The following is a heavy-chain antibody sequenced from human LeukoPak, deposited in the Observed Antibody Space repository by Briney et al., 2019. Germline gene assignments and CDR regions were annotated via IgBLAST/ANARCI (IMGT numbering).Heavy chain of an antibody. D-gene: IGHD3-22*01. CDR3: ARGAYYYDSSGYQIGAPFDY. CDR1: GGSISSYY. CDR2: IYYRGST. Sequence: PSETLSLTCTVSGGSISSYYWSWIRQPPGKGLEWIGYIYYRGSTNYNPSLKSRVTISVDTSKNQFSLKLSSVTAADTAVYYCARGAYYYDSSGYQIGAPFDYWGQGTLVTVSS. J-gene: IGHJ4*02. V-gene: IGHV4-59*01.